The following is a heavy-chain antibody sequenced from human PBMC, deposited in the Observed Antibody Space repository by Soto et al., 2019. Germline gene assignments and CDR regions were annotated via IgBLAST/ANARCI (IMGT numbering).Heavy chain of an antibody. CDR3: AQTSSGWYFLDY. J-gene: IGHJ4*02. CDR1: GFSLSTSGVG. CDR2: IYWDDDK. D-gene: IGHD6-19*01. Sequence: QITLKESGPPLVKPTQTLTLTCTFSGFSLSTSGVGVGWIRQPPGKALEWLALIYWDDDKRYSPSLKSRLTITKDTSKNQVVLTMTNMDPVDTATYYCAQTSSGWYFLDYWGQGTLVTVSS. V-gene: IGHV2-5*02.